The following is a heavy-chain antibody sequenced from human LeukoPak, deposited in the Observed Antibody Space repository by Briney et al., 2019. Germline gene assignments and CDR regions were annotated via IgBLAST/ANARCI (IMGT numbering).Heavy chain of an antibody. Sequence: PLETLSLTCDVSGVSIQSYWWSWVRKPAGKGVEWIGRIYTTGRTNYSPSFQSRVTMSIDVSSNQFSLTLRSVTAADTAVYYCARSGYTISAYHTDFWGQGAPVTVSS. CDR2: IYTTGRT. D-gene: IGHD5-18*01. CDR1: GVSIQSYW. J-gene: IGHJ4*02. V-gene: IGHV4-4*07. CDR3: ARSGYTISAYHTDF.